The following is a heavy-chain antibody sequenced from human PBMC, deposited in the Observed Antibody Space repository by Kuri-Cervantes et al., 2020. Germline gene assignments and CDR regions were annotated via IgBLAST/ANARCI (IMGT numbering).Heavy chain of an antibody. CDR3: ARVFGTIFEPFFDY. CDR2: IYYSGST. V-gene: IGHV4-31*03. CDR1: GGSISSGGYY. J-gene: IGHJ4*02. D-gene: IGHD3-3*01. Sequence: LRLSCTVSGGSISSGGYYWSWIRQHPGKGLEWIGYIYYSGSTYYNPSLKSRVTISVDTSKNQFSLKLSSVTAADTAVYYCARVFGTIFEPFFDYWGQGTLVTVSS.